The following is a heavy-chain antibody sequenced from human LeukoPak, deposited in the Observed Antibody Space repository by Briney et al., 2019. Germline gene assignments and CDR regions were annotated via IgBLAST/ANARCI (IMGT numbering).Heavy chain of an antibody. Sequence: ASVTVSCTASGYTFTSYGISWVRQAPGQGLEWIGWISAYNGNTNYAQKLQGRVTMTTDTSTSTAYMELRSLRSDDTAVYYCAREWEPQAGFDPWGQGTLVTVSS. CDR1: GYTFTSYG. CDR3: AREWEPQAGFDP. V-gene: IGHV1-18*01. CDR2: ISAYNGNT. D-gene: IGHD1-26*01. J-gene: IGHJ5*02.